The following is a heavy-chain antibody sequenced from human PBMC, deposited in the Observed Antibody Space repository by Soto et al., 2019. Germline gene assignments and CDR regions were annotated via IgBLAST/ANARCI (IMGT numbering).Heavy chain of an antibody. CDR2: ISSSSSYI. CDR1: GFTFSSYS. V-gene: IGHV3-21*01. J-gene: IGHJ6*02. D-gene: IGHD2-21*01. CDR3: ARHLRYCGGECYSDYYYYGMHX. Sequence: PGGSLRLSCAASGFTFSSYSMNWVRQAPGKGLEWVSSISSSSSYIYYADSVKVRFTISRDNAKNSLYLQMNSLRAEDTAVYYCARHLRYCGGECYSDYYYYGMHXWGQVTTVTVS.